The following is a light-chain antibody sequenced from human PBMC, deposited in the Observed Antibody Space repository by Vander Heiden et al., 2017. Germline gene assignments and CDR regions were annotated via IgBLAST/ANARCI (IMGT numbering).Light chain of an antibody. Sequence: DIVMTQSPDSLAVSLGERATINCKSSQCVLYSSNNKNYLAWSQQKPGQPPKLLIYWASTRESGVPDRFSGSGSGTDFTLTISSLQAEDVAVYYCQQYYSTPRTFGQGTKVEIK. CDR1: QCVLYSSNNKNY. J-gene: IGKJ1*01. V-gene: IGKV4-1*01. CDR2: WAS. CDR3: QQYYSTPRT.